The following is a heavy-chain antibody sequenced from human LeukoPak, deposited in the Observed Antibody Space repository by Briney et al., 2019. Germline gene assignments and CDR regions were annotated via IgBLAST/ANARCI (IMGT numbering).Heavy chain of an antibody. Sequence: GESLQISFKGSGYNFTNYWIGWGRRMPGRGVEWMGIIYPGDSDTRYSPSFQGQVTISVDKSISTAYLQWSTLKASDTAMYYCARHSDEDAFDIWGQGTMVTVSS. J-gene: IGHJ3*02. D-gene: IGHD3-10*01. CDR1: GYNFTNYW. CDR2: IYPGDSDT. V-gene: IGHV5-51*01. CDR3: ARHSDEDAFDI.